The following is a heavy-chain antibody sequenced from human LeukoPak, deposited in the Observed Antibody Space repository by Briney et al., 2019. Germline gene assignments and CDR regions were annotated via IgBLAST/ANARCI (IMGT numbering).Heavy chain of an antibody. CDR1: GFTFSSYG. J-gene: IGHJ4*02. D-gene: IGHD1-26*01. CDR3: AKAGGSYPFDY. CDR2: ISYDGSNK. Sequence: GGSLRLSCAASGFTFSSYGMHWVRQAPGKGLEWVAVISYDGSNKYYANSVKGRFTISRDNSKNTLYLQMNSLRAEDTAVYYCAKAGGSYPFDYWGQGTLVTVSS. V-gene: IGHV3-30*18.